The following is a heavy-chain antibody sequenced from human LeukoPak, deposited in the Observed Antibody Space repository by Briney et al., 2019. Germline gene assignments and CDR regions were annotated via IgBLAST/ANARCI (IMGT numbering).Heavy chain of an antibody. J-gene: IGHJ3*02. CDR3: ARRKTYGTSDAFDI. V-gene: IGHV4-59*08. D-gene: IGHD1-1*01. CDR1: GGSISTYY. CDR2: IYYSGST. Sequence: ASETLSLTCTISGGSISTYYWSWIRQPPGKGLEWIGYIYYSGSTDYNSSLKSRVTISVDTSKNQFSLKLSSVTAADTAVYYCARRKTYGTSDAFDIWGQGTMVTVSS.